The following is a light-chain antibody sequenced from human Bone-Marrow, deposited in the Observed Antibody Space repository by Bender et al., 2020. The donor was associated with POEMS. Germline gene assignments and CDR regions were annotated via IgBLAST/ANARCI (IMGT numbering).Light chain of an antibody. J-gene: IGLJ2*01. CDR2: DVS. CDR1: ISDVGGYNY. CDR3: SSYSSSSTSV. V-gene: IGLV2-14*03. Sequence: QSALTQPASVSGSPGQSITISCTGTISDVGGYNYVSWYQQLPGKAPKLMIYDVSNRPSGVSNRFSGSKSGNTASLTISGLQAEDEADYYCSSYSSSSTSVFGGGTKLTVL.